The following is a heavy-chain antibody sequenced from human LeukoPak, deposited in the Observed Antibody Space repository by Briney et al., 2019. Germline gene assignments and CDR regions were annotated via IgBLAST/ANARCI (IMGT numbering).Heavy chain of an antibody. Sequence: SETLSLPFTVSGGSISSLTYYWGWIRPPPGKGLEWIAIIYYSGTTYYRPSLKSRVAISVNRSNNQFSLRLSSVTAADTAVYFCTGYSAGWSSGGGYWGQGTVVTVSS. J-gene: IGHJ4*02. D-gene: IGHD6-19*01. CDR2: IYYSGTT. V-gene: IGHV4-39*01. CDR3: TGYSAGWSSGGGY. CDR1: GGSISSLTYY.